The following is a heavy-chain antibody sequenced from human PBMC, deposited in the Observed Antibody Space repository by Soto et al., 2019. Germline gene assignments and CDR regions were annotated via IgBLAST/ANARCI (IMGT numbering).Heavy chain of an antibody. CDR2: IYPGDSDT. V-gene: IGHV5-51*01. J-gene: IGHJ3*02. CDR3: ARRYDILTGPPAFDI. CDR1: GYSFTSYW. Sequence: GESLKISCKGSGYSFTSYWIGWVRQMPGKGLEWMGIIYPGDSDTRYSPSFQGQVTISADKFISTAYLQWSSLKASDTAMYYCARRYDILTGPPAFDIWGQGTMVTVSS. D-gene: IGHD3-9*01.